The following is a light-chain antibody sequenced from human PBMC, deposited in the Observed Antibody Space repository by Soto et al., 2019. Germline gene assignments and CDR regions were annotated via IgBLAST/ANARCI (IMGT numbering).Light chain of an antibody. CDR2: KAS. CDR3: QHYNSYPWT. Sequence: DIQMTQSPSTLSASVGDRVTITCRASQSISDWWAWYQQKPGKAPKLLIFKASSLESGVPSRFSGSGSGTEFTLTISSLQPDDFATYYCQHYNSYPWTFGQGTKVEIK. V-gene: IGKV1-5*03. J-gene: IGKJ1*01. CDR1: QSISDW.